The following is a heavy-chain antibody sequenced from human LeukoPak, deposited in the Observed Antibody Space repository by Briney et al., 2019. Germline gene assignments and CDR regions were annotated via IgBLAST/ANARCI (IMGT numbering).Heavy chain of an antibody. V-gene: IGHV4-4*02. CDR1: GDSITNSYW. J-gene: IGHJ3*02. CDR3: ARASVLRFGAHDAFDI. CDR2: IYYSGNT. D-gene: IGHD3-10*01. Sequence: SETLSLTCAVSGDSITNSYWWTWVRQSPGKGLEWVGEIYYSGNTNYNPSLESRVTMSVDKSKNQFSLKLSSVTAADTAVYYCARASVLRFGAHDAFDIWGQGTMVTVSS.